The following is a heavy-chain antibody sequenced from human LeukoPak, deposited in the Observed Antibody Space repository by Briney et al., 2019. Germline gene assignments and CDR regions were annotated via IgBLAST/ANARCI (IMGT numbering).Heavy chain of an antibody. V-gene: IGHV3-7*01. CDR2: IKQDGSEK. CDR1: GFTFSSYE. CDR3: AREAGTGGQWLIDNWFDP. J-gene: IGHJ5*02. Sequence: GGSLRLSCAASGFTFSSYEMNWVRQAPGKGLEWVANIKQDGSEKYYVDSVKGRFTISRDNAKNSLYLQMNSLRAEDTAVYYCAREAGTGGQWLIDNWFDPWGQGTLVTVSS. D-gene: IGHD6-19*01.